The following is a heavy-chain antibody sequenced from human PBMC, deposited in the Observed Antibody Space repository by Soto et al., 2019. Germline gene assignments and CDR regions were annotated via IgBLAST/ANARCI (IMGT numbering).Heavy chain of an antibody. CDR1: GGTFSSYA. J-gene: IGHJ6*02. D-gene: IGHD3-3*01. CDR3: ARRLLEVLLSNNYYYYGMDV. CDR2: IIPIFGTA. V-gene: IGHV1-69*01. Sequence: QVQLVQSGAEVKKPGSSVKVSCKASGGTFSSYAISWVRQAPGQGLEWMGGIIPIFGTANYVQKFQGRVMITADESLSNVYMELRSLRSEDTAVYYCARRLLEVLLSNNYYYYGMDVWGQGTTVTVSS.